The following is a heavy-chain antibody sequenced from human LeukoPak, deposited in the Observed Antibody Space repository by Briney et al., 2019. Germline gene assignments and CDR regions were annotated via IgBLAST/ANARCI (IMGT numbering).Heavy chain of an antibody. D-gene: IGHD3-3*01. V-gene: IGHV3-23*01. CDR3: AKEGYDFWSGPTGFDP. Sequence: GGSLRLSCAASGFTFSSYAMSWVRQAPGKGLKWVSAVSGSGGSTYYAGSVKGRFTISRDNSKNTLYLQMNSLRAEDTAVYYCAKEGYDFWSGPTGFDPWGQGTLVTVSS. J-gene: IGHJ5*02. CDR2: VSGSGGST. CDR1: GFTFSSYA.